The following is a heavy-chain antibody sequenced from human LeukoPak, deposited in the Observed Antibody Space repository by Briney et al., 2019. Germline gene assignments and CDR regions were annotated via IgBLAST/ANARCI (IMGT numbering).Heavy chain of an antibody. CDR3: ARHSSGGSYLDWFDP. CDR2: VYPSGST. J-gene: IGHJ5*02. D-gene: IGHD2-15*01. Sequence: SETLSLTCTVSGGSISSYYWSWIRQPAGKGLEWIGRVYPSGSTNCNPSLKSRVTLSVDTSKKQFSLKLSSVTAADTAVYYCARHSSGGSYLDWFDPWGQGTLVSVSS. V-gene: IGHV4-4*07. CDR1: GGSISSYY.